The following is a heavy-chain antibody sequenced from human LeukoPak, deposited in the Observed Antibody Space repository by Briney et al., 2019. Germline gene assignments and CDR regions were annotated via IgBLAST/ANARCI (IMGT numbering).Heavy chain of an antibody. Sequence: GGSLRLSCAASGFTFSSYAMHWVRQAPGKGLEYVSAISSNGGSTYYANSVKGRFTISRDNSKNTLYLQMGSLRAEDMAVYYCARGAAYSSSWEYNWFDPWGQGTLVTVSS. CDR3: ARGAAYSSSWEYNWFDP. CDR1: GFTFSSYA. D-gene: IGHD6-13*01. J-gene: IGHJ5*02. CDR2: ISSNGGST. V-gene: IGHV3-64*01.